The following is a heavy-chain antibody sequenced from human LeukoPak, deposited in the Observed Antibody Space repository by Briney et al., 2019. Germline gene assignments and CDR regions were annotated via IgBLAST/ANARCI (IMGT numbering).Heavy chain of an antibody. V-gene: IGHV1-2*02. CDR2: INPNINGT. D-gene: IGHD6-25*01. CDR1: GYTFTGYY. Sequence: AAVKVSCKASGYTFTGYYIHWVRQAPGQGLEWMGWINPNINGTNYAQKFQGRVTMTGDRSISTAYMELSRLRSDDTAVYYCARERTPGSGYGVDYWGQGTVVTVST. J-gene: IGHJ4*02. CDR3: ARERTPGSGYGVDY.